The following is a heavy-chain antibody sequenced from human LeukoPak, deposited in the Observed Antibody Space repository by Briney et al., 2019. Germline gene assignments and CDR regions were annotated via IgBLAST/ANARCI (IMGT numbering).Heavy chain of an antibody. CDR2: INHSGST. CDR3: AKGLWGVVVVPAAVGKGFDY. V-gene: IGHV4-34*01. CDR1: GGSFSGYY. D-gene: IGHD2-2*01. Sequence: SETLSLTCAVYGGSFSGYYWSWIRQPPGKGLEWIGEINHSGSTNYNPSLKSRVTISVDTSKNQFSLKLSPVTAADTAVYYCAKGLWGVVVVPAAVGKGFDYWGQGTLVTVSS. J-gene: IGHJ4*02.